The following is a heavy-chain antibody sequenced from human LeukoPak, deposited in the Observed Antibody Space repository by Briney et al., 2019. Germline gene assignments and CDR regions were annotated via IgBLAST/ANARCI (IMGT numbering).Heavy chain of an antibody. V-gene: IGHV1-18*01. CDR3: ARDLWFTVRGSYNDY. D-gene: IGHD3-10*01. J-gene: IGHJ4*02. CDR2: ISAYNGNT. CDR1: GYTFTSYG. Sequence: GASVKVSCKASGYTFTSYGISWERQAPGQGLEWMGWISAYNGNTNYAQKLQGRVTMTTDTSTSTAYMELRSLRSDDTAVYYCARDLWFTVRGSYNDYWGQGTLVTVSS.